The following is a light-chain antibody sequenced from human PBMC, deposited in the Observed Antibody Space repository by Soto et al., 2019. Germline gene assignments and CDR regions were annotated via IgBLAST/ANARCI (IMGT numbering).Light chain of an antibody. V-gene: IGKV1-5*01. CDR3: QQYNGYSSWT. Sequence: IQMTQSPSTLSASVGYRVTITCRASQSISKWLAWYQQKPGKAPKLLIYDASSLGSGVPSRVSGSGSGTEFTLTISSRQPDDCATHFCQQYNGYSSWTFGQGHKVEI. CDR1: QSISKW. CDR2: DAS. J-gene: IGKJ1*01.